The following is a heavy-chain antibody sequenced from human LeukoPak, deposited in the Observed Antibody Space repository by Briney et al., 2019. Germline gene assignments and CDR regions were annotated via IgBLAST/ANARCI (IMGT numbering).Heavy chain of an antibody. D-gene: IGHD4-23*01. CDR2: LFPGLST. J-gene: IGHJ4*02. Sequence: KSSETLSLTCSVSGYSINSAYYWGWIRQPPGKGLEWIGNLFPGLSTEHNPSLKGRVTIFLDTSKNIFSLRLTSVTAADTALYFCAGMTTVIRGRGFDSWGQGALVTVSS. CDR3: AGMTTVIRGRGFDS. V-gene: IGHV4-38-2*01. CDR1: GYSINSAYY.